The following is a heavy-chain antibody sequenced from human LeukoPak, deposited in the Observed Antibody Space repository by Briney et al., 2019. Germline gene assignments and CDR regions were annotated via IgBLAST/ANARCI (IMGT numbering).Heavy chain of an antibody. J-gene: IGHJ3*02. Sequence: GGSLRLSCAASGFTFSIFSMNWVRQAPGKGLEWVSYISSSSSSIYYADSVKGRLTVSRDNAKNSLYLQMNSLRAEDTAVFYCARARGTMVDAFDIWGQGTMVTVSS. CDR1: GFTFSIFS. CDR3: ARARGTMVDAFDI. CDR2: ISSSSSSI. V-gene: IGHV3-48*01. D-gene: IGHD3-10*01.